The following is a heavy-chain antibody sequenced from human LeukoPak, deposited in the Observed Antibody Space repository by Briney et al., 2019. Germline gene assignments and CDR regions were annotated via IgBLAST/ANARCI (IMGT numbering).Heavy chain of an antibody. V-gene: IGHV3-23*01. CDR3: AKDQPGRSGYRGGFGFDP. CDR2: ISGSGGST. Sequence: GGSLRLSCAASGFTFSSYAVSWVRQAPGKGLEWVSAISGSGGSTHYADSVKGRFTISRDNSKNTLYLQMNSLRAEDTAVYYCAKDQPGRSGYRGGFGFDPWGQGTLVTVSS. J-gene: IGHJ5*02. D-gene: IGHD3-3*01. CDR1: GFTFSSYA.